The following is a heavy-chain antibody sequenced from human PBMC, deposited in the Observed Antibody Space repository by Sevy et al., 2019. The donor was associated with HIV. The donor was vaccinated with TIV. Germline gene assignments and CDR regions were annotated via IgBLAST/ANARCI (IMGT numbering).Heavy chain of an antibody. J-gene: IGHJ4*02. D-gene: IGHD6-6*01. V-gene: IGHV3-23*01. CDR2: ISGTGGST. Sequence: GGSLRLSCAASGFTFNTYAMSWVRQAPGKGLEWVSAISGTGGSTYYTDSVKGRFTTSRDNSKNTLYLQMNSLRAEHTAVYYCAKGRSSSSTYNFDYWGQGTLVTVSS. CDR1: GFTFNTYA. CDR3: AKGRSSSSTYNFDY.